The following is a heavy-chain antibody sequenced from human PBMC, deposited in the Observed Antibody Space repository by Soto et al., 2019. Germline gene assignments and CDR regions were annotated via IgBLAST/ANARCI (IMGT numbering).Heavy chain of an antibody. CDR1: GGSISSYY. J-gene: IGHJ3*02. V-gene: IGHV4-59*08. Sequence: SETLSLTCTVSGGSISSYYWSWIRQPPGKGLEWIGYIYYSGSTNYNPSLKSRVTISVDTSKNQFSLKLSSVTAADTAVYYCARVGSRNAFDIWGQGTMVTVSS. CDR3: ARVGSRNAFDI. CDR2: IYYSGST. D-gene: IGHD3-10*01.